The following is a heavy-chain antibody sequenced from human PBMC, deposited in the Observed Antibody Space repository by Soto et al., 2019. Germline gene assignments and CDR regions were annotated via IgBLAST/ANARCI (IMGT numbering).Heavy chain of an antibody. J-gene: IGHJ4*02. CDR2: IYYSGST. Sequence: FLTGTVSGGSISSSSYCWGWIRQPRGKGLEWIGSIYYSGSTYYNPSLKSRVTISVDTSKNQFSLKLSSVTAADTAVYYCARLNPRSYYDILTDDNDYWGQGTLVTVSS. D-gene: IGHD3-9*01. CDR1: GGSISSSSYC. V-gene: IGHV4-39*01. CDR3: ARLNPRSYYDILTDDNDY.